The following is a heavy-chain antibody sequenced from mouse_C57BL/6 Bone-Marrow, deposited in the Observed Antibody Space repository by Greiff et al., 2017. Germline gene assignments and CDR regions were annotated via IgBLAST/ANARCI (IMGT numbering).Heavy chain of an antibody. CDR3: TFYGSGPDY. D-gene: IGHD1-1*01. CDR2: IDPENGDT. J-gene: IGHJ2*01. V-gene: IGHV14-4*01. Sequence: EVQLQQSGAELVRPGASVKLSCTASGFNIKDDYMHWVKQRPEQGLEWIGWIDPENGDTAYAAKFQGKATITADTSSNTAYLQLSSLPSEDTAVYYCTFYGSGPDYWGQGTTLTVSS. CDR1: GFNIKDDY.